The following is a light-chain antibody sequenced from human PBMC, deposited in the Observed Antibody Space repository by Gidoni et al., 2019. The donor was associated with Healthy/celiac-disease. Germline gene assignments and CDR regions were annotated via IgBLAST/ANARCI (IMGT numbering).Light chain of an antibody. J-gene: IGLJ2*01. CDR3: CSYAGSSTLV. Sequence: PGQSITISCTGTSSDVGSYNLVSWYQQHPGKAHKLMIYEVSKRPSGVSNRFSGSKSGNTASLTISGLQAEDDADYYCCSYAGSSTLVFGEGTKLTVL. V-gene: IGLV2-23*02. CDR1: SSDVGSYNL. CDR2: EVS.